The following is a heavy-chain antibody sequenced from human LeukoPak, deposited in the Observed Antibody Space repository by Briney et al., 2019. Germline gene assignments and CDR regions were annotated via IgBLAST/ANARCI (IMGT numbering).Heavy chain of an antibody. D-gene: IGHD1-26*01. V-gene: IGHV3-53*01. Sequence: PGGSLRLSCAASGFTVSSNYMSWVRQAPGKGLEWVSVIYSGGSTYYADSVKGRFTISRDNSKNTLYLQMNSLRAEDTAVYYCAGSGNYYRGAFDIWGQGTMVTVSS. CDR2: IYSGGST. J-gene: IGHJ3*02. CDR1: GFTVSSNY. CDR3: AGSGNYYRGAFDI.